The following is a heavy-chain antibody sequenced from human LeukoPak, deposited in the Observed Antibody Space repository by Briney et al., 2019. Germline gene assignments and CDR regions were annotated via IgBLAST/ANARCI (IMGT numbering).Heavy chain of an antibody. CDR1: GFTFSSASW. V-gene: IGHV3-7*01. J-gene: IGHJ3*01. CDR3: ATDPPRESDAFDV. Sequence: PGGSLRLSCVGSGFTFSSASWMAWARQAPGKGLEWVANIKQDGSKEYYAASVKGRFTISRDNAINSLCLQMNSLRVEDTALYYCATDPPRESDAFDVWGHGTMVIVSS. CDR2: IKQDGSKE.